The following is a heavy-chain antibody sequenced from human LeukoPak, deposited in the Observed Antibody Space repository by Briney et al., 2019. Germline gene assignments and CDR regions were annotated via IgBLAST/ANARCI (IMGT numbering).Heavy chain of an antibody. V-gene: IGHV3-30*18. CDR1: GFTFSSYS. CDR2: ISYDGSNK. J-gene: IGHJ4*02. Sequence: GGSLRLSCAASGFTFSSYSMNWVRQAPGKGLEWVAVISYDGSNKYYADSVKGRFTISRDNSKNTLFLHMASLRAEDTALYYCAKDLKPDGFGDVDYWGQGTLVTVSS. D-gene: IGHD3-10*01. CDR3: AKDLKPDGFGDVDY.